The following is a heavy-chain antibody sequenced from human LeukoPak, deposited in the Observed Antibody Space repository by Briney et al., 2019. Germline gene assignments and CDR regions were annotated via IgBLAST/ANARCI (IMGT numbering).Heavy chain of an antibody. D-gene: IGHD1-7*01. CDR2: ISYDGSNK. Sequence: RSLRLSCAASGFTFSNYGMHWVRQAPGKGLEWVAVISYDGSNKYYADSVKGRFTISRDDSKNTLYLQLNSLRAEDTAVYYCAKDREGTTFDNWGQGTLVTVSS. CDR3: AKDREGTTFDN. J-gene: IGHJ4*02. V-gene: IGHV3-30*18. CDR1: GFTFSNYG.